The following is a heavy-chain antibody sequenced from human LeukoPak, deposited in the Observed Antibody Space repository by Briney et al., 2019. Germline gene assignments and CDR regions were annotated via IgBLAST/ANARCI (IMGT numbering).Heavy chain of an antibody. V-gene: IGHV3-30*03. J-gene: IGHJ4*02. CDR3: ATYCSSTSCLDY. CDR2: ISYDGSNK. D-gene: IGHD2-2*01. CDR1: GFTFSSYG. Sequence: GGSLRLSCAASGFTFSSYGMHWVRQAPGKGLEGVAVISYDGSNKYYADSVKGRFTISRDNSKNTLYLQMNSLRAEDTAVYYCATYCSSTSCLDYWGQGTLVTVSS.